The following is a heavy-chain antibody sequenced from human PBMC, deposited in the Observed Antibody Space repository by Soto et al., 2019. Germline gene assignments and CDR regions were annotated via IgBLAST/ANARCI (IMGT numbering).Heavy chain of an antibody. CDR1: GYTFTSYD. V-gene: IGHV1-8*01. D-gene: IGHD5-18*01. CDR3: ARGADTAMGYDAFDI. CDR2: MNPNSGNT. Sequence: ASVKVSCKASGYTFTSYDINWVRQATGQGREWMGWMNPNSGNTGYAQKFQGRVTMTRNTSISTDYMELSSLRSEDTAVYYCARGADTAMGYDAFDIWGQGAMVTVSS. J-gene: IGHJ3*02.